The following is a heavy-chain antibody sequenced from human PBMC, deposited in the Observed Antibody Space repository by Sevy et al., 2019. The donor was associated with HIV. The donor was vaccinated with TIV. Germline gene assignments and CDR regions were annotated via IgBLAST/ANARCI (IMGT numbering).Heavy chain of an antibody. V-gene: IGHV3-21*01. CDR1: GSTFRSDI. Sequence: GGSLRLSCAASGSTFRSDIMNWVRQAPGKGLERVSSISSTSSYIYYADSVKGRFTISRDNAKNSVYLQMNSLRAEDTAVYYCVRDGKFYDAFDIWRQGTMVTVSS. CDR2: ISSTSSYI. J-gene: IGHJ3*02. CDR3: VRDGKFYDAFDI.